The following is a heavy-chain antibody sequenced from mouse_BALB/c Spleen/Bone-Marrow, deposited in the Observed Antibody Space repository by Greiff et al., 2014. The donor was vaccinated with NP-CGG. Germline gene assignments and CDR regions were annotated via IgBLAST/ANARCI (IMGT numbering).Heavy chain of an antibody. V-gene: IGHV1-80*01. J-gene: IGHJ2*01. CDR2: IYPGDGET. CDR1: GYAFSSFW. D-gene: IGHD2-4*01. Sequence: VQLVESGAELVRPGSSVKISCKASGYAFSSFWMNWAKQRPGQGLEWIGQIYPGDGETNYNGKFKGKATLTADKSSSTAYMQLSSLTSEDSAVYFCARDDYGPDYWGQGTTLTVSS. CDR3: ARDDYGPDY.